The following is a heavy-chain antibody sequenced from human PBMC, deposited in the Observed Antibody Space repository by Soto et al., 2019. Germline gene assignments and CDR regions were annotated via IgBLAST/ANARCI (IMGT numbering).Heavy chain of an antibody. CDR2: VYYTETT. D-gene: IGHD3-10*01. J-gene: IGHJ5*02. V-gene: IGHV4-39*01. CDR1: GGAVNSRHDF. CDR3: ARQRVLSKNRFITSFDP. Sequence: ETLPLPWSLSGGAVNSRHDFWGWIRETTGKGLQWIGSVYYTETTYYNPSLKSPVTISVETSRNTFSLKVNSVTAADTGIYYCARQRVLSKNRFITSFDPWGQGTLVTGSS.